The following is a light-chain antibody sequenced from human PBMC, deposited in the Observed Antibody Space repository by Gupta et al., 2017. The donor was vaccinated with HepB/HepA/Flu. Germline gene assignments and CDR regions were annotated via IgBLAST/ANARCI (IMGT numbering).Light chain of an antibody. J-gene: IGKJ1*01. CDR3: QQYVTAPQRT. CDR2: LAS. CDR1: QSVLSSSNNKNY. V-gene: IGKV4-1*01. Sequence: DIVMTQSPDSLAVSLGERATINCKSSQSVLSSSNNKNYLAWYQQKPGQPPKLLIYLASTRESGVPDRFSGSGSATDFTLTISSLQAEDVAVYYCQQYVTAPQRTFGQGTKVEIK.